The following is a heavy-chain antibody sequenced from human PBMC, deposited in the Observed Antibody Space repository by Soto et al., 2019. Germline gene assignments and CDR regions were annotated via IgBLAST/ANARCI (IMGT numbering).Heavy chain of an antibody. Sequence: ASVKVSCKASGYTFTSYDINWVRQATGQGLEWMGWMNPNSGNTGYAQKFQGRVTMTRNTSISTAYMELSSLRSEDTAVYYCARRGDYDFWSGYYGGNRNWFDPWGQGTLVTVSS. V-gene: IGHV1-8*01. CDR3: ARRGDYDFWSGYYGGNRNWFDP. CDR2: MNPNSGNT. D-gene: IGHD3-3*01. J-gene: IGHJ5*02. CDR1: GYTFTSYD.